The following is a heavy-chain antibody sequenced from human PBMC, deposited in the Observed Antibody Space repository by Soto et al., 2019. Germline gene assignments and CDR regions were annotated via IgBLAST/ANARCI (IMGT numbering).Heavy chain of an antibody. CDR1: GFTFSSYA. CDR3: ATEDSVVVGAAKGDY. CDR2: ISGSGGST. V-gene: IGHV3-23*01. J-gene: IGHJ4*02. D-gene: IGHD2-15*01. Sequence: EVQLLESGGGLVQPGGSLRLSCAASGFTFSSYAMSWVRQAPGKGLEWVSAISGSGGSTYYADSVKGRFTISRDNSKNTLYLQMNSLRAEDTDVSYCATEDSVVVGAAKGDYWGKGTLVTVSS.